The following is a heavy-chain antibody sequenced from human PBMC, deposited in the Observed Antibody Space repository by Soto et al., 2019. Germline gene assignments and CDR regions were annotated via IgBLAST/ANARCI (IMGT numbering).Heavy chain of an antibody. D-gene: IGHD2-15*01. V-gene: IGHV3-23*01. CDR3: VGLDCSGGSCYGPY. CDR1: GFTFSSYA. J-gene: IGHJ4*02. CDR2: ISGSGGST. Sequence: EVQLLESGGGLVQPGGSLRLSCAASGFTFSSYAMSWVRQAPGKGLEWVSAISGSGGSTYYADSVKGRFTISRDNSKNTLYLQMNSLRAEDTAVYYCVGLDCSGGSCYGPYWGQGTLVTVSS.